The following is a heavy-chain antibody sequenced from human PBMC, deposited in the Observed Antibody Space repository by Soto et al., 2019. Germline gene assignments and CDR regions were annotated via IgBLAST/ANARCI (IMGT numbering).Heavy chain of an antibody. J-gene: IGHJ4*02. D-gene: IGHD1-26*01. CDR2: ISGSGGNT. CDR1: GFTFSSYA. Sequence: EVQLLESGGGLVQPGGSLRLSCAASGFTFSSYAMSWVRQAPGKGLEWVSSISGSGGNTYYADSVKGRFAISRDNSKNTLYLQVNSLRAADTAVYYCARGRYSGTYYSIVDYWGQGTLVTVSS. V-gene: IGHV3-23*01. CDR3: ARGRYSGTYYSIVDY.